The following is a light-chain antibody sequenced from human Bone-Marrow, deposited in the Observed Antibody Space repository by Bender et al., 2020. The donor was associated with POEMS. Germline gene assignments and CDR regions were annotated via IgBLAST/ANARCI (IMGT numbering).Light chain of an antibody. CDR3: TSYSSTNSPYV. V-gene: IGLV2-14*03. J-gene: IGLJ1*01. Sequence: QSALSQPASVSGSPGQSITISCTGTSSDVGGFHYGSWYKHDPGKAPQVIIYDVTSRPSGVSNRFSGPKSGNTASLTISGLQAEDEADYFCTSYSSTNSPYVFGTATRVTVL. CDR2: DVT. CDR1: SSDVGGFHY.